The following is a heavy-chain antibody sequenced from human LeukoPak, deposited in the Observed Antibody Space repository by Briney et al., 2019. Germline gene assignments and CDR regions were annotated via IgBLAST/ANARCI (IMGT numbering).Heavy chain of an antibody. V-gene: IGHV4-31*03. CDR2: IYYSGST. CDR3: ARMGVATTKGYNWFDP. Sequence: SQTLSLTCTVSGGSISSGGYYWSWIRQHPGKGLEWIGYIYYSGSTYYNPSLKSRVTISVDTSKNQFSLKLSSVTAADTAVYYCARMGVATTKGYNWFDPWGQGTPVTVSS. D-gene: IGHD5-12*01. CDR1: GGSISSGGYY. J-gene: IGHJ5*02.